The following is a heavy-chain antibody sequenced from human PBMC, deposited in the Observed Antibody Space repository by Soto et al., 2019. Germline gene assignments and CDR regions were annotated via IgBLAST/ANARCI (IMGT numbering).Heavy chain of an antibody. CDR2: ISYDGSNK. J-gene: IGHJ4*02. V-gene: IGHV3-30*18. CDR1: GFTFSSYG. Sequence: QVQLVESGGDVVQPVRSLRLSCAASGFTFSSYGLHWVRQAPGKGLEWVAVISYDGSNKYYADSVKGRFTISRDNSKNTLYLQMNSLRAEDTAVYYCAKDHDSSGHPGDYWGQGTLVTVSS. D-gene: IGHD3-22*01. CDR3: AKDHDSSGHPGDY.